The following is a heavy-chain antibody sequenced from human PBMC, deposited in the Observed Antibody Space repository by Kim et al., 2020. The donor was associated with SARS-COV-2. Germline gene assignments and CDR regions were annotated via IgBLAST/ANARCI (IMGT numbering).Heavy chain of an antibody. Sequence: ADSGKGRFTISRDNSKSPLYLQMNSLRTEDTALDYCAKVLWFGEYYGMDVWGQGTTVTVSS. D-gene: IGHD3-10*01. CDR3: AKVLWFGEYYGMDV. V-gene: IGHV3-43*01. J-gene: IGHJ6*02.